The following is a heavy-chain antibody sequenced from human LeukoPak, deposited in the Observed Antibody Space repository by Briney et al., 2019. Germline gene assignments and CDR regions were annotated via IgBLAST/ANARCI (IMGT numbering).Heavy chain of an antibody. CDR2: IVVGSGNT. Sequence: SVKVSCTASGFTFTSSAVQWVRQARGQRLEWIGWIVVGSGNTNYAQKFQERVTITRDMSTSTAYMELSSLRSGDTAVYYCAADPYYYDSSGYYPWGQGTLVTVSS. J-gene: IGHJ5*02. CDR3: AADPYYYDSSGYYP. CDR1: GFTFTSSA. V-gene: IGHV1-58*01. D-gene: IGHD3-22*01.